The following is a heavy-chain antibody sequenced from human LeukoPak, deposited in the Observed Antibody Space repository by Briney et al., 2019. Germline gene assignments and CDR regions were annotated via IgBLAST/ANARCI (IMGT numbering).Heavy chain of an antibody. V-gene: IGHV3-23*01. CDR1: GFTFSSYA. D-gene: IGHD1-26*01. J-gene: IGHJ3*02. CDR3: AKASGPTESAFDI. CDR2: ISGSGGST. Sequence: PGGSLRLSCAASGFTFSSYAMSWVRQAPGKGLEWVSAISGSGGSTYYADSVKGRFTTSRDNSKNTLYLQMNSLRAEDTAVYYCAKASGPTESAFDIWGQGTMVTVSS.